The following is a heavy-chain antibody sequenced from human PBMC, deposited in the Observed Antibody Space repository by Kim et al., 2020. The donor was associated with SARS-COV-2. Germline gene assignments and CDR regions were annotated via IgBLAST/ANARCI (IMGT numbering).Heavy chain of an antibody. CDR1: GGSISSDSHY. CDR3: AGLAVVGWPTNAF. Sequence: SETLSLTCAVSGGSISSDSHYWGWVRQPPGKGMEWIGSIHYSGTTSYNPSLQSRVTISIDTSKNQFSLKVRSVTAADTAVYYCAGLAVVGWPTNAFWGQGTLVTVSS. D-gene: IGHD5-12*01. CDR2: IHYSGTT. V-gene: IGHV4-39*01. J-gene: IGHJ4*02.